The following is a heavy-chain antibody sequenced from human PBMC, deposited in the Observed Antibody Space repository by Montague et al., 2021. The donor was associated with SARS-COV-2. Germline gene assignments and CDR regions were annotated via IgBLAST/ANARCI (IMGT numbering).Heavy chain of an antibody. CDR2: IYYSGST. CDR1: GGSIISNSYY. J-gene: IGHJ6*02. CDR3: AREGSGRGYYYYGMDV. V-gene: IGHV4-39*07. Sequence: SETLSLTCTVSGGSIISNSYYWSWIRQPPGKGLEWLGTIYYSGSTSYNPSLKSRLTISVDTYRNQFSLELSSVTAADTAVHYCAREGSGRGYYYYGMDVWGQGTTVTVSS. D-gene: IGHD3-10*01.